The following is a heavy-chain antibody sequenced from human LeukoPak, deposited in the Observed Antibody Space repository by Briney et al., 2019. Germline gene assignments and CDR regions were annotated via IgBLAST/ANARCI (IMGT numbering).Heavy chain of an antibody. CDR3: ARYVPPTTMATRFFDC. J-gene: IGHJ4*02. Sequence: GGSLRLSCAASGFTFDTYALTWFRQAPGKGLEWVSVIAAGGGGIQYAESVEGRFIISRDNSKKTLYLQMNNLRAEDTAIYYCARYVPPTTMATRFFDCWGQGTLVTVSS. D-gene: IGHD4-23*01. CDR2: IAAGGGGI. V-gene: IGHV3-23*01. CDR1: GFTFDTYA.